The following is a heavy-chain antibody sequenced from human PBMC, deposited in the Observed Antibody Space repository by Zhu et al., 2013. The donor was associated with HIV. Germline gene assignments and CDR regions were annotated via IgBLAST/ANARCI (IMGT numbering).Heavy chain of an antibody. D-gene: IGHD3-10*01. Sequence: SGGTFSSYAINWVRQAPGQGLEWMGGIIPIFGTTNYAQNFQGRITITADESTSTAYMELSSLRSDDTAVYYCARESPGGYWGQGTLVTVSS. CDR2: IIPIFGTT. CDR1: GGTFSSYA. J-gene: IGHJ4*02. V-gene: IGHV1-69*01. CDR3: ARESPGGY.